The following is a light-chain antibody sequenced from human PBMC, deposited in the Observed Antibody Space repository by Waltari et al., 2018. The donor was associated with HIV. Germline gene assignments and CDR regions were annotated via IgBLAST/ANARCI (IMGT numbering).Light chain of an antibody. Sequence: QSVLAQPPSVSGTPGQRVTISCSGTTSNIGTNVVNWYQQVPGTAPKLLISSNNQRPSGVPGRFSGFKSGTSASRAINGLQSEDEADYYCATWDDTPTGHVLFGGGTKVTVL. CDR3: ATWDDTPTGHVL. V-gene: IGLV1-44*01. CDR2: SNN. CDR1: TSNIGTNV. J-gene: IGLJ3*02.